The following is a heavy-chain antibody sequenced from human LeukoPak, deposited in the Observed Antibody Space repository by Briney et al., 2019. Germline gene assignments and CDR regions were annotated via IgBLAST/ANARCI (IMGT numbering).Heavy chain of an antibody. Sequence: ETLSLTCTVSGGTISSSSYYWGWIRQPPGKGLEWVSSISSSSGYIYYADSVKGRFTISRDNAKNSLYLQMNSLRAEDTSVYYCARDTSGKGDWYFDLWGRGTLVTVSS. D-gene: IGHD1-26*01. CDR3: ARDTSGKGDWYFDL. V-gene: IGHV3-21*01. CDR2: ISSSSGYI. CDR1: GGTISSSS. J-gene: IGHJ2*01.